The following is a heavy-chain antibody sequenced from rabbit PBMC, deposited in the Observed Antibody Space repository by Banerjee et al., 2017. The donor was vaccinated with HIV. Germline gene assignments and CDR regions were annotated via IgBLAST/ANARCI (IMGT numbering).Heavy chain of an antibody. Sequence: QSLEESGGDLVKPEGSLTLTCTASGFSLSNNYVMCWVRQAPGKGLEWIGCINTGSGSAYYASWAKGRFTVSKTSSTTVTLQMTSLTAADTATYFCARAVYPGVAVYSDAIYGMDLWGQGTLVTVS. CDR2: INTGSGSA. CDR3: ARAVYPGVAVYSDAIYGMDL. J-gene: IGHJ6*01. CDR1: GFSLSNNYV. D-gene: IGHD7-1*01. V-gene: IGHV1S40*01.